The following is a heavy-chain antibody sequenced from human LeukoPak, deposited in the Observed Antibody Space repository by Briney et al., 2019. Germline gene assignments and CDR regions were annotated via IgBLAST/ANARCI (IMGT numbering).Heavy chain of an antibody. CDR2: MNPNSGNT. CDR1: GYTFTSYD. CDR3: AAEPLATFGFDY. Sequence: ASVKVSCKASGYTFTSYDINWVRQATGQGLEWMGWMNPNSGNTGYAQKFQGRVTMTRNTSISTAYMELSSLRSDDTAVYYCAAEPLATFGFDYWGQGTLVTVSS. V-gene: IGHV1-8*01. J-gene: IGHJ4*02. D-gene: IGHD3-10*02.